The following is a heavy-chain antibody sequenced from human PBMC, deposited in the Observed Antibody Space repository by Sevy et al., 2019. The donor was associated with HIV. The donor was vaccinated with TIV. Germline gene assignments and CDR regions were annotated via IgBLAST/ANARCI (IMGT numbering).Heavy chain of an antibody. V-gene: IGHV3-30*18. CDR3: ANDPAGGSGDAFDI. J-gene: IGHJ3*02. CDR2: ISYDGSNK. Sequence: GGSLRLSCAASGFTFSSYVMHWVRHAPGKGLEWVAVISYDGSNKYYADSVKGRFTISRDNSKNTLYLQMNSLRPEDTAVYYCANDPAGGSGDAFDIWGQGTMVTVSS. D-gene: IGHD6-19*01. CDR1: GFTFSSYV.